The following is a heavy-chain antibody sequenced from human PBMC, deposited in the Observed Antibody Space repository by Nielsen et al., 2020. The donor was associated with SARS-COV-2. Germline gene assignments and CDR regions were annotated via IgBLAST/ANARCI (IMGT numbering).Heavy chain of an antibody. J-gene: IGHJ4*02. D-gene: IGHD5-18*01. Sequence: WIRQPPGKGLEWMASIKEDGSDKYYVDSVRGRFTIFRENTKNSLYLQMNSLRAEDTAVYYCARDRPGQYSDYWGQGTLVTVSS. CDR3: ARDRPGQYSDY. CDR2: IKEDGSDK. V-gene: IGHV3-7*01.